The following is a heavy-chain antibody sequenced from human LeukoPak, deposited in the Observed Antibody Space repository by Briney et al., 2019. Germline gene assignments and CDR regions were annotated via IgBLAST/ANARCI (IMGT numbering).Heavy chain of an antibody. CDR2: INPNSGGT. D-gene: IGHD1-26*01. V-gene: IGHV1-2*04. CDR3: ARGLLKSGSYYGY. CDR1: GYAFTGYY. J-gene: IGHJ4*02. Sequence: ASVKVSCRASGYAFTGYYMHWVRQAPGQGLEWMGWINPNSGGTNYAQKFQGWVTMTRDTSISTAYMELSRLGSDDTAVYYCARGLLKSGSYYGYWGQGTLVTVSS.